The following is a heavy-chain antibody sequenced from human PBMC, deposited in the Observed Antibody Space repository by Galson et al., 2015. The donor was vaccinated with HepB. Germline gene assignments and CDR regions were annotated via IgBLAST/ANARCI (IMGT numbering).Heavy chain of an antibody. CDR3: ARGGLVVVVGATQNNWFDP. CDR1: GYTFSSYS. Sequence: SVKVSCKASGYTFSSYSITWVRQAPGQGLEWVGWISPYNRDTNYARKLQGRVTMTTDTSTSTAYMELRSLRSDDTAVYYCARGGLVVVVGATQNNWFDPWGQGTPVTVSS. CDR2: ISPYNRDT. D-gene: IGHD2-15*01. J-gene: IGHJ5*02. V-gene: IGHV1-18*01.